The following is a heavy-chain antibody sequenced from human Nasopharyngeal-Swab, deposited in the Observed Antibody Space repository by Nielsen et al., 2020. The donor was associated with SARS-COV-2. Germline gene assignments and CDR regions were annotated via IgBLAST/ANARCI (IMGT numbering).Heavy chain of an antibody. V-gene: IGHV3-11*06. Sequence: GESLKISCAASGFTFSDYYVSWIRQAPGKGLEWVSYISSSSSYTNYADSVKGRFTISRDNAKNSLYLQMNSLRAEDTAVYYCARALPDTYCGGDCYYNWGQGTLVTVSS. CDR1: GFTFSDYY. CDR2: ISSSSSYT. J-gene: IGHJ4*02. CDR3: ARALPDTYCGGDCYYN. D-gene: IGHD2-21*02.